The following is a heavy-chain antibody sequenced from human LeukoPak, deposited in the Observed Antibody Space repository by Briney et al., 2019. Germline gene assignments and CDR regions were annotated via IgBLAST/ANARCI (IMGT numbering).Heavy chain of an antibody. V-gene: IGHV3-33*01. CDR1: GFTFSSYG. J-gene: IGHJ6*03. CDR3: ARGDGGESYYYYYMDV. CDR2: IWYDGSNK. Sequence: GGSLRLSCAASGFTFSSYGMHWVRQAPGKGLEWVAVIWYDGSNKYYADSVKGRFTISRDNSKNTLYLQMNSLRAEDTAVHYCARGDGGESYYYYYMDVWGKGTTVTVSS. D-gene: IGHD2-21*01.